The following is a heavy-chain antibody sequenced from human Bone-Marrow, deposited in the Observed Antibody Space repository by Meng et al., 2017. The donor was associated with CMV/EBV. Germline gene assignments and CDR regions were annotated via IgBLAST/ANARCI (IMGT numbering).Heavy chain of an antibody. CDR2: MNHSGST. J-gene: IGHJ4*02. V-gene: IGHV4-34*01. CDR1: GGSFSGYY. CDR3: ARITSWGIDY. D-gene: IGHD2-2*01. Sequence: GSLRLSCAVYGGSFSGYYWSWIRQPPGKGLEWIGEMNHSGSTSYNPSLKSRVTISVDTSKNRFSLKLSSVTAADTAVYYCARITSWGIDYWGQGTLVTVSS.